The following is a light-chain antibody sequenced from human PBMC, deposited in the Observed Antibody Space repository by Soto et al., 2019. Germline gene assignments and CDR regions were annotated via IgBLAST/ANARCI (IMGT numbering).Light chain of an antibody. CDR1: QSVRSNN. CDR3: QQNGSAPPIT. V-gene: IGKV3-20*01. J-gene: IGKJ5*01. CDR2: DAS. Sequence: EIVLTQSPGTLSLSPGERATLSCRASQSVRSNNLAWYQQKPGQAPRLLIYDASSRATGIPDRFGGSGSGTDFTLTISRLEAEDFAVYYCQQNGSAPPITFGQGTRLEIK.